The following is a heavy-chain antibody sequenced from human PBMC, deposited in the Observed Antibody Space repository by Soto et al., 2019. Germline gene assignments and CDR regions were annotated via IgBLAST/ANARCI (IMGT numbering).Heavy chain of an antibody. CDR3: ARGFRPQTHYYYYYYGMDV. CDR1: GYTFTSYD. CDR2: MNPNSGNT. V-gene: IGHV1-8*01. Sequence: GASVKVSCKASGYTFTSYDINWLRQATGQGLEWMGWMNPNSGNTGYAQKFQGRVTMTRNTSISTAYMELSSLRSEDTAVYYCARGFRPQTHYYYYYYGMDVWGQGTTVTVSS. J-gene: IGHJ6*02. D-gene: IGHD3-3*02.